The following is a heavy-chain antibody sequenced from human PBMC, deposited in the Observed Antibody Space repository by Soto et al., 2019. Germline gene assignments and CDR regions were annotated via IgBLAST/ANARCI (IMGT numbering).Heavy chain of an antibody. V-gene: IGHV1-2*04. D-gene: IGHD2-15*01. CDR3: ARVAGCSGGSCYANGWFDP. CDR1: GYTFTGYY. CDR2: INPNSSGT. Sequence: QVQLVQSGAEVKKPGASVKVSCKASGYTFTGYYMHWVRQAPGQGLEWMGWINPNSSGTNYAQKFQGWVTMTRDTSISTAYMELSRLRSDDTAVYYCARVAGCSGGSCYANGWFDPWGQGTLVTVSS. J-gene: IGHJ5*02.